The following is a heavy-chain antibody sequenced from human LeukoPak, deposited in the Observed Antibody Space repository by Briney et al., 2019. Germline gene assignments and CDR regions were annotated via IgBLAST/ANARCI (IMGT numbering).Heavy chain of an antibody. CDR1: GYTFTGYY. Sequence: ASVKVSCKASGYTFTGYYMHWVRQAPGQGLEWMGRINPNSGGTNYAQKFQGRVTMTRDTSISTAYMELSRLRSDDTAVYYCARDYCGSGSYSSWYFDYWGQGTLVTVSP. D-gene: IGHD3-10*01. CDR2: INPNSGGT. V-gene: IGHV1-2*06. CDR3: ARDYCGSGSYSSWYFDY. J-gene: IGHJ4*02.